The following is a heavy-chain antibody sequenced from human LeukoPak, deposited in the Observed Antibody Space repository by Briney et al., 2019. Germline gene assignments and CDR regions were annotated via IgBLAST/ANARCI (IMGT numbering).Heavy chain of an antibody. CDR2: IWYDGSNK. J-gene: IGHJ4*02. CDR1: GFTFSSYG. CDR3: ASCRLNDYGDYDAFDY. D-gene: IGHD4-17*01. Sequence: GGSLRLSCAASGFTFSSYGMHWVRQAPDKGLEWVAVIWYDGSNKYYADSVKGRFTISRDNSKNTLYLQMNSLRAEDTAVYYCASCRLNDYGDYDAFDYWGQGTLVTVSS. V-gene: IGHV3-33*01.